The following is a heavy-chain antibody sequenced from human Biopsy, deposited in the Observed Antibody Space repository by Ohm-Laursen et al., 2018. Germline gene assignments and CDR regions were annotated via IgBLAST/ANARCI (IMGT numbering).Heavy chain of an antibody. CDR2: IDPKSGGT. CDR3: ARGLGDFWGGRQFDF. Sequence: VASVKVSCKASAYSFGDHRIHWVRQAPGQGLEWMGWIDPKSGGTNYAQKFQGRVTMTRDTSISTTYMELRRLTSDDTAVFYCARGLGDFWGGRQFDFWGQGTLVTVSS. J-gene: IGHJ5*01. D-gene: IGHD3-3*01. V-gene: IGHV1-2*02. CDR1: AYSFGDHR.